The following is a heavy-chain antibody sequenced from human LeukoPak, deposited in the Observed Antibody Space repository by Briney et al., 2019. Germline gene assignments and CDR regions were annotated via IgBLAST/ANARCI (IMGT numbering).Heavy chain of an antibody. J-gene: IGHJ6*03. CDR3: SRDEQAWFGEYTMDV. V-gene: IGHV4-39*07. CDR2: IYYSGST. CDR1: GGSISRSSYY. Sequence: SETRSLTCTVSGGSISRSSYYWGWIRQPPGRGLEWIGSIYYSGSTNYNPSLKSRVTISVDTSKNQVSLRLSSVTAADTAVYYCSRDEQAWFGEYTMDVWGKGTTVTVSS. D-gene: IGHD3-10*01.